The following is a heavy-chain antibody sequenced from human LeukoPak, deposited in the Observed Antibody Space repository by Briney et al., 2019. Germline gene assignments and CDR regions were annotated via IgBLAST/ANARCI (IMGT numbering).Heavy chain of an antibody. CDR1: GGSISTNSYY. CDR2: IYYSGRT. CDR3: ARPLCSSSSSFIDY. D-gene: IGHD6-6*01. Sequence: SETLSLTCTVSGGSISTNSYYWGWIRQPPGKGLEWIGSIYYSGRTYYNPSLKSRVTISVDTSKNQFSLKLSSVTATDTAVYYCARPLCSSSSSFIDYWGQGTLVTVSS. J-gene: IGHJ4*02. V-gene: IGHV4-39*01.